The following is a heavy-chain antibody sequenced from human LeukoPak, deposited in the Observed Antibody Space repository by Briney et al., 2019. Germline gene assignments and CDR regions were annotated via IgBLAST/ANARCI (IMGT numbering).Heavy chain of an antibody. CDR3: ARDFIAVAGTEYFQH. J-gene: IGHJ1*01. D-gene: IGHD6-19*01. V-gene: IGHV1-2*06. CDR2: INPNSGGT. CDR1: GYTFTGYY. Sequence: ASVKVSCKASGYTFTGYYMHWVRQASGQGLEGMGRINPNSGGTNYAQKFQGRVTMTRDTSISTAYMELSRLRSDDTAVYYCARDFIAVAGTEYFQHWGQGTLVTVSS.